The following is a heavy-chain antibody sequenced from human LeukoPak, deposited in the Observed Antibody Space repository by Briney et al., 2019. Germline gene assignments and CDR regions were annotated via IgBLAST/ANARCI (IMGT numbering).Heavy chain of an antibody. J-gene: IGHJ5*02. V-gene: IGHV3-74*01. CDR3: IRDFRSADL. Sequence: GGSLRLSCVASGFTFSNYWMHWVRQPPGRGLVWVSRIYVDGRTTNYANSVKGRFTISRDNAKNTVYLEMNSLSVEDTATYYCIRDFRSADLWGQGTLVTVTS. CDR2: IYVDGRTT. CDR1: GFTFSNYW.